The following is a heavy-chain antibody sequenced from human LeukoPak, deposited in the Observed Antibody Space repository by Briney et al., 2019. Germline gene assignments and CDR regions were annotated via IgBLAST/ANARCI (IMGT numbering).Heavy chain of an antibody. J-gene: IGHJ4*02. V-gene: IGHV3-23*01. CDR1: GFTFSRYA. Sequence: GGSLRLSCAASGFTFSRYAMSWVRQAPGKGLEWVSGITNSGGSTYYADSVKGRFTISRDNSKNTLYLQMNSLRAYDTAVYYCAKTRSIEYTYGKFDYWGQGTLVTVSS. CDR2: ITNSGGST. CDR3: AKTRSIEYTYGKFDY. D-gene: IGHD5-18*01.